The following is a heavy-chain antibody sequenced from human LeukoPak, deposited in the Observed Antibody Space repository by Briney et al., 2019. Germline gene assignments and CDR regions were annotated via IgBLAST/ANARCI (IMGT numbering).Heavy chain of an antibody. Sequence: GGSQRLSCAASGFTFASYAMSWVRQAPGKGLEWVSTISGSGGNTLYADSVKGRFTISRDNSKNTLHLQMNSLRAEDTAIYSCAQGHGDYVGPFDYWGQGTLVTVSS. D-gene: IGHD4-17*01. CDR3: AQGHGDYVGPFDY. V-gene: IGHV3-23*01. CDR2: ISGSGGNT. CDR1: GFTFASYA. J-gene: IGHJ4*02.